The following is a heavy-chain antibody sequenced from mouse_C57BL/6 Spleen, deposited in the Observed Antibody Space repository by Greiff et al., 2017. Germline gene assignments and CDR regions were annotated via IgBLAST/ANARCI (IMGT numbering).Heavy chain of an antibody. CDR3: ARTYGYSWFAD. Sequence: QVQLQQPGAELVKPGASVKLSCKASGYTFTSYWMHWVKQRPGQGLEWIGMIHPNSGSTNYNEKFKSKATLTVDKSSSTAYMQLSSLPSEDSAVYYCARTYGYSWFADGGQGALVTVSA. CDR2: IHPNSGST. CDR1: GYTFTSYW. V-gene: IGHV1-64*01. J-gene: IGHJ3*01. D-gene: IGHD2-2*01.